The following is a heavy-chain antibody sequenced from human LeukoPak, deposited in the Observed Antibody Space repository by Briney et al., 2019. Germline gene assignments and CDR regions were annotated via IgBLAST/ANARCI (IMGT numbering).Heavy chain of an antibody. V-gene: IGHV4-61*05. CDR2: IYYSGST. CDR1: GGSISSSSYY. Sequence: SETLSLTCTVSGGSISSSSYYWGWIRQPPGKGLEWIGYIYYSGSTNYNPSLKSRVTISVDTSKNQFSLKLSSVTAADTAVYYCARASRSVVTYFDYWGQGTLVTVSS. J-gene: IGHJ4*02. D-gene: IGHD4-23*01. CDR3: ARASRSVVTYFDY.